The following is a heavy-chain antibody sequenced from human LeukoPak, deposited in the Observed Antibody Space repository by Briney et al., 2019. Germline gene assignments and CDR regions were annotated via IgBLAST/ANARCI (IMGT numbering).Heavy chain of an antibody. CDR1: GFTFSSYA. CDR2: ISGSDDST. Sequence: GGSLRLSCAASGFTFSSYAMSWVRQAPGKGLEWVSGISGSDDSTHYADSVQGRFTISRDNSKSTLCLQMNSLRAEDTAVYYCAKQLGYCSDGSCYFPYWGQGTLVTVSS. D-gene: IGHD2-15*01. V-gene: IGHV3-23*01. J-gene: IGHJ4*02. CDR3: AKQLGYCSDGSCYFPY.